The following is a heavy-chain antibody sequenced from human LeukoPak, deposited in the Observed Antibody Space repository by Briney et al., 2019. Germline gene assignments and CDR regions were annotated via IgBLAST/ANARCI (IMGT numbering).Heavy chain of an antibody. CDR3: ARGDSSGYSDYYYYMDV. J-gene: IGHJ6*03. D-gene: IGHD3-22*01. Sequence: ASVKVSCKASGYTITGYYMHWVRQAPGQGLEWMGWINPNSGGTNYAQKFQGRVTMTRDTSISTAYMELSRLRSDDTAVYYCARGDSSGYSDYYYYMDVWGKGTTVTVSS. V-gene: IGHV1-2*02. CDR1: GYTITGYY. CDR2: INPNSGGT.